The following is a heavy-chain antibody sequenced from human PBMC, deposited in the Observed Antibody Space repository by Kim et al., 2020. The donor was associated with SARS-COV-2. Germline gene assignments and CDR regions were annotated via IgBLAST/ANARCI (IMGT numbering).Heavy chain of an antibody. Sequence: GESLKISCEGSGYIFTSYWIAWVRQMPGKGLEWMGIIYPGNSDTRYSPSFQGHVTISVDKSISTAYLQWSSLEAPDTAMYYCARAGSSGGSARDWFDPWGQGTPVTVPP. J-gene: IGHJ5*02. CDR3: ARAGSSGGSARDWFDP. D-gene: IGHD1-26*01. CDR2: IYPGNSDT. V-gene: IGHV5-51*01. CDR1: GYIFTSYW.